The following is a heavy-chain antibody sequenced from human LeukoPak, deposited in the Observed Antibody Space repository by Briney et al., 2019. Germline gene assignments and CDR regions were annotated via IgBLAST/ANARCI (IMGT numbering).Heavy chain of an antibody. CDR2: IYYSGST. CDR3: ARGLWFGELTNWFDP. CDR1: GGSISSYY. J-gene: IGHJ5*02. V-gene: IGHV4-59*01. Sequence: SETLSLTCTVSGGSISSYYWSWIRQPPGKGLEWIGYIYYSGSTNYSPSLKSRVTISVDTSKNQFSLKLSSVTAADTAVYYCARGLWFGELTNWFDPWGQGTLVTVSS. D-gene: IGHD3-10*01.